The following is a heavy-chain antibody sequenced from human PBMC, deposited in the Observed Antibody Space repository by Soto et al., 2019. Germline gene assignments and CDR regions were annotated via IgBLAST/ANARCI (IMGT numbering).Heavy chain of an antibody. Sequence: PGWSLRLSCAASGFTFSSYEMNWVRQAPGKGLEWVSYISSSGSTIYYADSVKGRFTISRDNAKNSLYLQMNSLRAEDTAVYYCAHTLLRRNYFDYWGQGTLVTVSS. D-gene: IGHD2-15*01. CDR1: GFTFSSYE. V-gene: IGHV3-48*03. CDR3: AHTLLRRNYFDY. CDR2: ISSSGSTI. J-gene: IGHJ4*02.